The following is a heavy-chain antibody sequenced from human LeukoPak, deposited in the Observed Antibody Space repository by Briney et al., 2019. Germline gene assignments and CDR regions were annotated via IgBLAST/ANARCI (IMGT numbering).Heavy chain of an antibody. D-gene: IGHD3-3*01. Sequence: TGGSLRLSCAASGFTFSSYGMHWVRQAPGKGLEWVAFIRYDGSNKYYADSVKGRFTISRDNSKNTLYLLMNSLRAEGTAVYYCARDSTRVSNDFWSGYHMGETTHFDYWGQGTLVTVSS. CDR2: IRYDGSNK. J-gene: IGHJ4*02. CDR1: GFTFSSYG. V-gene: IGHV3-30*02. CDR3: ARDSTRVSNDFWSGYHMGETTHFDY.